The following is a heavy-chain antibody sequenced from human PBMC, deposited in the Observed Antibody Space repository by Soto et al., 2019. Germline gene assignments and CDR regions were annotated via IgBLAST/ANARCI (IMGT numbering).Heavy chain of an antibody. D-gene: IGHD3-3*01. CDR3: AHRVLRTVFGLVTTTAIYFDF. CDR2: IYWDDDK. V-gene: IGHV2-5*02. CDR1: GFSLTTSGVG. J-gene: IGHJ4*02. Sequence: QITLNESGPTVVRPTETLTLTCRFSGFSLTTSGVGVGWIRQSPGKAPEWLALIYWDDDKRYSASLKSRLTITKDTSKTQVVLTVSDLDPTDTATYSCAHRVLRTVFGLVTTTAIYFDFWGQGTPVAVSS.